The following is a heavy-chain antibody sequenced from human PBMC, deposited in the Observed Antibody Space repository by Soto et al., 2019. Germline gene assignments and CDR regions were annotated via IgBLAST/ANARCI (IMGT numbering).Heavy chain of an antibody. D-gene: IGHD3-10*01. CDR3: AKDGPYYYGSGSYYGVDY. J-gene: IGHJ4*02. Sequence: EVQLVESGGGWVQPGGSWRLSCEASGFTFISNPLHWVRQAPGKGLEYVSAISPDGGNTYYENSVKGRFTISRDNSKDTLYLQMGSLRAEDMAVYYCAKDGPYYYGSGSYYGVDYWGQGTLVTVSS. CDR2: ISPDGGNT. CDR1: GFTFISNP. V-gene: IGHV3-64*01.